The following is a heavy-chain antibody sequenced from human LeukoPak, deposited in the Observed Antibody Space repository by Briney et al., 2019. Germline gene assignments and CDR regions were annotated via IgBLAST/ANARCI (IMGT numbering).Heavy chain of an antibody. D-gene: IGHD2/OR15-2a*01. CDR3: ISGFDY. J-gene: IGHJ4*02. CDR1: GFTFSSYA. Sequence: GGSLRLSCAASGFTFSSYAMSWVRQAPGKGLEWVSGVTGSGGTTYYADSVKGRFTISRDNSKNTLYLQMNSLRAEDTAVYYVISGFDYWGQGTLVTVSS. CDR2: VTGSGGTT. V-gene: IGHV3-23*01.